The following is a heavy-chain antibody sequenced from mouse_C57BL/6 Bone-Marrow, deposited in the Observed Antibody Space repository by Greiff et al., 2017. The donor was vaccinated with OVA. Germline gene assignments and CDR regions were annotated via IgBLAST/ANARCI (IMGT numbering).Heavy chain of an antibody. D-gene: IGHD2-3*01. V-gene: IGHV5-4*03. Sequence: EVMLVESGGGLVKPGGSLKLSCAASGFTFSSYAMSWVRQTPEKRLEWVATISDGGSYTYYPDNVKGRFTISRDNAKNNLYLQMSHLKSEDTAMYYCARVDGYYVRYFDVWGTGTTVTVSS. J-gene: IGHJ1*03. CDR3: ARVDGYYVRYFDV. CDR1: GFTFSSYA. CDR2: ISDGGSYT.